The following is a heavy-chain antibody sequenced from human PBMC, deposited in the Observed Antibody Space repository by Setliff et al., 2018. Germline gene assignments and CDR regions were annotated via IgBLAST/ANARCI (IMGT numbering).Heavy chain of an antibody. CDR2: IYYSGST. CDR1: GGSISSHY. V-gene: IGHV4-59*11. CDR3: ARVRKGYSGYDFGDY. Sequence: PSETLSLTCTVSGGSISSHYWSWIRQPPGKGLEWIGSIYYSGSTNYNPSLKSRATISLDTSRNQFSLKLRSVTAADTAVYYCARVRKGYSGYDFGDYWGQGTLVTVSS. D-gene: IGHD5-12*01. J-gene: IGHJ4*02.